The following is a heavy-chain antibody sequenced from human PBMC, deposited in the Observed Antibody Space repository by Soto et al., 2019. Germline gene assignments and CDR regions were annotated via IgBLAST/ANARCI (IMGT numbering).Heavy chain of an antibody. CDR2: IYSGGST. CDR3: ARESSNVLRDYYGSGSYWFDP. J-gene: IGHJ5*02. D-gene: IGHD3-10*01. CDR1: GFTVSSNY. Sequence: GGSLGLSCAASGFTVSSNYMSWVRQAPGKGLEWVSVIYSGGSTYYADSVKGRFTISRTNSKNTLYLQMNSLRAEDTAVYYCARESSNVLRDYYGSGSYWFDPWGQGTLVTVSS. V-gene: IGHV3-53*04.